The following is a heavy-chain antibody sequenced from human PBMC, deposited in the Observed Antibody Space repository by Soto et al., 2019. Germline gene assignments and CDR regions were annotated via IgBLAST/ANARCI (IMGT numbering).Heavy chain of an antibody. D-gene: IGHD2-21*02. V-gene: IGHV3-23*01. CDR2: IGGRGTSA. CDR1: GFRFSNYA. CDR3: AKSRYVDSSGDCYDF. J-gene: IGHJ4*02. Sequence: VGSLRLSCAPSGFRFSNYAMSWVRQAPGKGLEWVSGIGGRGTSAYYADSVKGRFAISRDNSENTVFLQLNSLSADDTAVYFCAKSRYVDSSGDCYDFWGQGTLVTVSS.